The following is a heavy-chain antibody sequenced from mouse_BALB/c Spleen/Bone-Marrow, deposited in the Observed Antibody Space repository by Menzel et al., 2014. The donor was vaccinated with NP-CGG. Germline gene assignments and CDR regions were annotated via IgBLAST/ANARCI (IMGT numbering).Heavy chain of an antibody. CDR1: GYIFTSYV. Sequence: EVKLMESGPELVKPGTSVKMSCKASGYIFTSYVMDWVKQKPGQGLEWIGYINPYNDVTNYNEKFKGKATLTSDKSSSTAYMEVSSLTSEDSAVYYCAREGWLLRFDYWGQGTTLTVPS. CDR2: INPYNDVT. V-gene: IGHV1-14*01. D-gene: IGHD2-3*01. J-gene: IGHJ2*01. CDR3: AREGWLLRFDY.